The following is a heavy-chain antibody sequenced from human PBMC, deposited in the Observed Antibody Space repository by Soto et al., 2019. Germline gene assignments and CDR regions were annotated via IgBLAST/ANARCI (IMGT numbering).Heavy chain of an antibody. CDR1: GGSISSYY. D-gene: IGHD2-15*01. J-gene: IGHJ4*02. CDR2: IYYSGST. V-gene: IGHV4-59*01. CDR3: AREGYCSGGSCYSDGFDY. Sequence: SETLSLTCTVSGGSISSYYWSWIRQPPGKGLEWIGYIYYSGSTNYNPSLKSRVTISVDTSKNQFSLKLSSVTAADTAVYYCAREGYCSGGSCYSDGFDYWGQGTLVTVSS.